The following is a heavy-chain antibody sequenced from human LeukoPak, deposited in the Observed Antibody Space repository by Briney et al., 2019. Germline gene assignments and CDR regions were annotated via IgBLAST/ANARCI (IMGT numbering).Heavy chain of an antibody. D-gene: IGHD1-26*01. J-gene: IGHJ4*02. CDR1: GGSFSGYS. CDR3: ARVSSGATTVDY. Sequence: SETLSLTCAVYGGSFSGYSWSWIRQPPGKGLEWIGYIYHSGSTYYNPSLKSRVTISVDRSKNQFSLKLSSVTAADTAVYYCARVSSGATTVDYWGQGTLVTVSS. CDR2: IYHSGST. V-gene: IGHV4-30-2*01.